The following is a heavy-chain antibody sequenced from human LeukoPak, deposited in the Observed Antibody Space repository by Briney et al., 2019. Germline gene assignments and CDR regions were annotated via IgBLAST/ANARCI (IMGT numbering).Heavy chain of an antibody. J-gene: IGHJ5*02. Sequence: SETLSLTCTVSGGSISSYYWSWIRQPPGKGLEWIGYIYTSGSTNYNPSLKSRVTISVDTSKNQFSLKLSSVTAADTAVYYCARSTVTTPYWFDPWGQGTLVTVSS. CDR1: GGSISSYY. V-gene: IGHV4-4*09. D-gene: IGHD4-11*01. CDR2: IYTSGST. CDR3: ARSTVTTPYWFDP.